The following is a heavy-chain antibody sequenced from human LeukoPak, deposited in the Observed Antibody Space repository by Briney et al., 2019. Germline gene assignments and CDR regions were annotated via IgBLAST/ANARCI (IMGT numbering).Heavy chain of an antibody. V-gene: IGHV3-23*01. CDR2: ITGSGGNT. CDR3: AKEESGPFFDY. D-gene: IGHD3-3*01. J-gene: IGHJ4*02. Sequence: GGSLRLSCAASGFTFSNYAMSWVRQAPGKGLEWVSAITGSGGNTYYADSVKGRFTISRDNSKNTLYLQMNSLRAEDTAVYYCAKEESGPFFDYWGQGTLVTVSS. CDR1: GFTFSNYA.